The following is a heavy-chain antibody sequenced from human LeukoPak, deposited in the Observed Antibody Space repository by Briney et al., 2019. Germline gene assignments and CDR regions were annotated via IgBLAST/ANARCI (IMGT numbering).Heavy chain of an antibody. J-gene: IGHJ4*02. CDR2: INAGNGNT. D-gene: IGHD6-19*01. V-gene: IGHV1-3*01. Sequence: ASVKVSCKASGYTFTSYAMHWVRQAPGQRLEWMGWINAGNGNTKYSQKFQGRVTITRDTSASTACMELSSLRSEDTAVYYCARREWLVRRLDYWGQGTLVTVSS. CDR1: GYTFTSYA. CDR3: ARREWLVRRLDY.